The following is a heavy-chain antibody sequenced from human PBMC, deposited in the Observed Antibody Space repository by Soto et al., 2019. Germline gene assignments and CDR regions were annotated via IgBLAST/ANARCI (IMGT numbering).Heavy chain of an antibody. CDR3: AKDAGRKIDYDILTGPPISYYYGMDV. V-gene: IGHV3-30*18. CDR1: GFTFSSYG. D-gene: IGHD3-9*01. CDR2: ISYDGSNK. J-gene: IGHJ6*02. Sequence: PGGSLRLSGAASGFTFSSYGMHGVRQAPGKGLEWVAVISYDGSNKYYADSVKGRFTISRDNSKNTLYLQMNSLRAEDTAVYYCAKDAGRKIDYDILTGPPISYYYGMDVWGQGTTVTVSS.